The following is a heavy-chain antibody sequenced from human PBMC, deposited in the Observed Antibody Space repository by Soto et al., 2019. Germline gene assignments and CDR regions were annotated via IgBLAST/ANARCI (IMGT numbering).Heavy chain of an antibody. V-gene: IGHV1-69*06. CDR2: IIPILCTA. D-gene: IGHD4-4*01. J-gene: IGHJ6*02. Sequence: QVQLGQSGAEVKTPGSPVKVSCKTSGGTFCSYASSGVRQAPGQVLEWMGGIIPILCTAKYAQKFQGRVTITADNYTTTTYRELRSQTTEDTAMYFCARAQDDYSHYPIRDFHVTDVWGQVTTVTVSS. CDR3: ARAQDDYSHYPIRDFHVTDV. CDR1: GGTFCSYA.